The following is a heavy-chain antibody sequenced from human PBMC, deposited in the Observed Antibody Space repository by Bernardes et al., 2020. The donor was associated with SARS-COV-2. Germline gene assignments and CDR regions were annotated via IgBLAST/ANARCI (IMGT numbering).Heavy chain of an antibody. Sequence: SETLSLTRTVSGGSVSSGSYYWSWIRQPPGKGLEWIGYIYYSGSTNYNPSLKSRVTISVDTSKNQFSLKLSSVTAADTAVYYCARDSQGRQLVDNSSYYYGMDVWGQGTTVTVSS. D-gene: IGHD6-6*01. CDR1: GGSVSSGSYY. CDR3: ARDSQGRQLVDNSSYYYGMDV. V-gene: IGHV4-61*01. CDR2: IYYSGST. J-gene: IGHJ6*02.